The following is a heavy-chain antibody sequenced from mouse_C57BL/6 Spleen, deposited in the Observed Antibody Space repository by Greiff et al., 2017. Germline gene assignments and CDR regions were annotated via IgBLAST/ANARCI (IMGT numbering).Heavy chain of an antibody. CDR1: GFTFSSYG. CDR3: ARHEGDSSWFAY. CDR2: ISSGGSYT. D-gene: IGHD2-13*01. V-gene: IGHV5-6*01. Sequence: EVKLVESGGDLVKPGGSLKLSCAASGFTFSSYGMSWVRQTPDKRLEWVATISSGGSYTYYPDSVKGRFTISRDNAKNTLYLQMSSLKSEDTAMYYCARHEGDSSWFAYWGRGTLVTVSA. J-gene: IGHJ3*01.